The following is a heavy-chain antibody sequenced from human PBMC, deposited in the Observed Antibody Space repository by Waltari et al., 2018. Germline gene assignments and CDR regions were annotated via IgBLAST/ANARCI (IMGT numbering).Heavy chain of an antibody. J-gene: IGHJ4*02. D-gene: IGHD4-17*01. CDR2: IYHSGST. CDR3: ARVSVCSTVTTDGCGGPDY. CDR1: GGSISSGGYY. Sequence: QLQLQESGPGLVKPSQTLSLTCTVSGGSISSGGYYWSWIRQHPGKGLEWIGEIYHSGSTNYNPSLKSRVTISVDKSKNQFSLKLSSVTAADTAVYYCARVSVCSTVTTDGCGGPDYWGQGTLVTVSS. V-gene: IGHV4-31*03.